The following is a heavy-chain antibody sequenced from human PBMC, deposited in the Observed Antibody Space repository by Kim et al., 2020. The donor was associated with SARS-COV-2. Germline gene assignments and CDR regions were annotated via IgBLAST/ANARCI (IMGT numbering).Heavy chain of an antibody. CDR3: ATNLAAAGVV. D-gene: IGHD6-25*01. J-gene: IGHJ4*02. V-gene: IGHV3-66*01. CDR1: GFTVSSNY. Sequence: GGSLRLSCAASGFTVSSNYMSWLRQAPGKGLEWLSDIYSGDKTYYVESVKGRLTISRDNSKNTLYLQMSSLRVEDTAVYYCATNLAAAGVVWGQRTMVT. CDR2: IYSGDKT.